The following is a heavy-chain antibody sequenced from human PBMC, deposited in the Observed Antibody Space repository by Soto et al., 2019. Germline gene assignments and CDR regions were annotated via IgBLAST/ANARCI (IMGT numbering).Heavy chain of an antibody. D-gene: IGHD3-22*01. CDR1: GYTFTSYA. CDR2: INAGNGNT. J-gene: IGHJ5*02. Sequence: ASVKVSCKASGYTFTSYAMHWVRQAPGQRREWMGWINAGNGNTKYSQKFQGRVTITRDTSASTAYMELSSLRSEDTAVYYCARDGYDSSGYSPPGYNWFDPWGQGTLVTVSS. V-gene: IGHV1-3*01. CDR3: ARDGYDSSGYSPPGYNWFDP.